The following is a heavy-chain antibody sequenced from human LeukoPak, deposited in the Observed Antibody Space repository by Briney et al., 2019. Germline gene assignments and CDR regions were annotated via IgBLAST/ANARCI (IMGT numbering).Heavy chain of an antibody. J-gene: IGHJ6*02. CDR3: TRMPFREFPWSASGMDV. Sequence: SGPALVKPTQTFTLTCTFSGFSLSTSGMCVSWIRQPPGKALEWLARIDWDDDKYYSTSLKTRLTISKDTSKNQVVLTMTNMDPVDTATYYCTRMPFREFPWSASGMDVWGQGTTVTVSS. D-gene: IGHD3-10*01. CDR1: GFSLSTSGMC. V-gene: IGHV2-70*11. CDR2: IDWDDDK.